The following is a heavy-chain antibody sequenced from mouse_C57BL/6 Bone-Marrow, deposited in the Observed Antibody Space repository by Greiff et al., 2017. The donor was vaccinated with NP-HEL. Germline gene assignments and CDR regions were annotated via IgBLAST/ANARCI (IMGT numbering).Heavy chain of an antibody. Sequence: EVKLVESGPELVKPGASVKISCKASGYSFTGYYMNWVKQSPEKSLEWIGEINPSTGGTTYNQKFKAKATLTVDKSSSTAYMQLKSLTSEDSAVYYCARSGGWLLWYFDVWGTGTTVTVAS. CDR3: ARSGGWLLWYFDV. CDR2: INPSTGGT. J-gene: IGHJ1*03. V-gene: IGHV1-42*01. CDR1: GYSFTGYY. D-gene: IGHD2-3*01.